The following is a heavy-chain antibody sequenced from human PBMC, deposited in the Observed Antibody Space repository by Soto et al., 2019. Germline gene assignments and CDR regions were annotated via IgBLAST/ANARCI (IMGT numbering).Heavy chain of an antibody. D-gene: IGHD6-13*01. V-gene: IGHV1-18*01. CDR1: GYTFTTYG. CDR2: ISAYSGST. J-gene: IGHJ4*02. CDR3: ARDFTKSSRWPYYFDF. Sequence: QVQLVQSGAEVKKPGASVKVSCKASGYTFTTYGISWVRQAPGQVLDWMGWISAYSGSTKFAQKLHGRVTMTTDTSTTTAYVELRCLTSDDTAVYYCARDFTKSSRWPYYFDFWGQGTLVSVSS.